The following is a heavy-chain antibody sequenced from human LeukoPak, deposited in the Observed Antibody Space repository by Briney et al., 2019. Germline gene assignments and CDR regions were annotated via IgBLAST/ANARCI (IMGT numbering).Heavy chain of an antibody. CDR3: ARGSSAWGFDY. Sequence: NPSETLSLTCAVSGYSISSGYYWGWIRPPPGKGLEWIGSIYHSGSTYYNPSLKSRVTISVDTSKNQFSLKLSSVTAADTAVYYCARGSSAWGFDYWGQGTLVTVSS. J-gene: IGHJ4*02. D-gene: IGHD2-15*01. CDR1: GYSISSGYY. V-gene: IGHV4-38-2*01. CDR2: IYHSGST.